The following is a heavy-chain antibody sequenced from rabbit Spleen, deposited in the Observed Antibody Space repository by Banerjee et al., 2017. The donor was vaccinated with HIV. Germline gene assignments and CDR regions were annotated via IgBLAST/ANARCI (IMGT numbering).Heavy chain of an antibody. CDR3: AREVLYAAYAGFGDATIYYFDL. CDR2: IYAGSSGNA. J-gene: IGHJ4*01. V-gene: IGHV1S40*01. D-gene: IGHD6-1*01. CDR1: GFSFSSDYD. Sequence: QSLEESGGGLVKSGASLTLTCKASGFSFSSDYDMCWVRQAPGKGLEWIACIYAGSSGNAYYASWAKGRFTISKTSSTTVTLQMTSLTAADTATYFCAREVLYAAYAGFGDATIYYFDLWGQGTLVTVS.